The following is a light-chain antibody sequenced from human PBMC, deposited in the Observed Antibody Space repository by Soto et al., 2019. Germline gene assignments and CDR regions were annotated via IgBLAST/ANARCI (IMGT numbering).Light chain of an antibody. CDR2: AAS. V-gene: IGKV1-39*01. CDR3: QQSFGNVYT. Sequence: DIQMTQSPSSLSASVGDRVTITCRASQNINIYVNWYQQEPGKPPKLLIYAASNLRRGVPPRFSGSGSGTDFALTISGLQPEGFATYYCQQSFGNVYTFGQGTRLEIK. CDR1: QNINIY. J-gene: IGKJ2*01.